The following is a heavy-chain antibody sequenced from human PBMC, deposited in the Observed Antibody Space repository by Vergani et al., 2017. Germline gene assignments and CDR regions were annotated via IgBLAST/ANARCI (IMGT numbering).Heavy chain of an antibody. V-gene: IGHV1-69*01. Sequence: QVQLVQSGAEVKKPGSSVKVSCKASGGTFSNYAISWVRQAPGQGLEWMGGIIPIFGSANSAQMFQGRVTITADESTSTAYMELSSLRSEDTAVYYCARGGITIFGVANYYYYYMDVWGKGTTVTVSS. CDR3: ARGGITIFGVANYYYYYMDV. CDR1: GGTFSNYA. CDR2: IIPIFGSA. J-gene: IGHJ6*03. D-gene: IGHD3-3*01.